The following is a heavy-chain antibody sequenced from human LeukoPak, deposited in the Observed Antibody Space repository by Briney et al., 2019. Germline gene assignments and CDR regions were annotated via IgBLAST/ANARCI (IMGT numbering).Heavy chain of an antibody. CDR3: AKAGVRYFDSSGLYAFDF. CDR2: IYYSGST. D-gene: IGHD3-22*01. V-gene: IGHV4-39*01. Sequence: SETLSLTCAVSGGSISSTGYCWPWIRQPPGRGLEWIGTIYYSGSTYHNTSLKSRITMSVDTSRNQFSLKLSSVDAADTAVYYCAKAGVRYFDSSGLYAFDFWGQGTTVTVSS. J-gene: IGHJ3*01. CDR1: GGSISSTGYC.